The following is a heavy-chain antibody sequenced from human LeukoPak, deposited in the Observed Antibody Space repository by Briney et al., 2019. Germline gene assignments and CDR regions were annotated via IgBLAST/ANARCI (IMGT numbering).Heavy chain of an antibody. Sequence: RGGSLSLSCSASGFTFSRFAMSWVRQSPGRGLEWVSAIRATDDTTYYADSVRGRFTVSRDNSKNILFLQMNGLRDEDAAIYYCARDWIADDSGIDYWGQGTLVTVSS. D-gene: IGHD2-21*01. CDR1: GFTFSRFA. V-gene: IGHV3-23*01. J-gene: IGHJ4*02. CDR2: IRATDDTT. CDR3: ARDWIADDSGIDY.